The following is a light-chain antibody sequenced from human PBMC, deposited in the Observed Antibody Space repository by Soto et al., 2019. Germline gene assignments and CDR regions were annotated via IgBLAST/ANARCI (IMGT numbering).Light chain of an antibody. CDR3: SSYTSSSTWV. J-gene: IGLJ3*02. V-gene: IGLV2-14*01. Sequence: QSALTQPRSVSGSPGQSVTISCTGSSSDVGGYSHVSWFQQHPGKAPKLMIYEVSNRPSGVSNRFSGSKSGNTASLTISGLQAEDEADYYCSSYTSSSTWVFGGGTQLTVL. CDR1: SSDVGGYSH. CDR2: EVS.